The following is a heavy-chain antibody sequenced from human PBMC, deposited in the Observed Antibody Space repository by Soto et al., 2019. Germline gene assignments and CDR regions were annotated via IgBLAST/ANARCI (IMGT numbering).Heavy chain of an antibody. Sequence: GGSLRLSCAASGFSFGNYGMSWVRQAPGRGLEWVANINQDGSEKSYVDSVRGRFTISRDNAKNSPDLQMNSLRVEDTAVYYCARGLVTKVATPNWYFDLWGRGTLVTVSS. CDR1: GFSFGNYG. CDR3: ARGLVTKVATPNWYFDL. CDR2: INQDGSEK. J-gene: IGHJ2*01. D-gene: IGHD4-17*01. V-gene: IGHV3-7*01.